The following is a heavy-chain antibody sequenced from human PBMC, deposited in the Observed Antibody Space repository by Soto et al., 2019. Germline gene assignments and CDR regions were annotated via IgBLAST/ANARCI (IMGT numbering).Heavy chain of an antibody. D-gene: IGHD4-17*01. CDR3: ARELTTVTVFDY. J-gene: IGHJ4*02. CDR2: IFYSDST. CDR1: GGSISSCFSY. Sequence: SDTLSLTWTVSGGSISSCFSYWSWIRQRPGKGLEWIGYIFYSDSTYYTPSLKSRVTISVDTSKNQFTLKLSSVTDADTAVYYCARELTTVTVFDYWGQGTLVTVSS. V-gene: IGHV4-61*01.